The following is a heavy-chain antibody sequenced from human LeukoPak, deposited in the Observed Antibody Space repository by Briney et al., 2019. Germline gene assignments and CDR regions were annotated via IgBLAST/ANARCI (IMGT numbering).Heavy chain of an antibody. J-gene: IGHJ4*02. V-gene: IGHV4-39*01. D-gene: IGHD6-13*01. Sequence: WVRQPPGKGLEWIGSIYYSGSTYYNPSLKSRVTISVDTSKNQFSLRLSSVTATDMAVYFCARLGYSVSWTDCWGQGILVTVSS. CDR3: ARLGYSVSWTDC. CDR2: IYYSGST.